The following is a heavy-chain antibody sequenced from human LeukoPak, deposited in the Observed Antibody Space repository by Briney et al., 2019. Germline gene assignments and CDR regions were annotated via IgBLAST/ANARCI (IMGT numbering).Heavy chain of an antibody. J-gene: IGHJ4*02. CDR2: ITSSSAYT. Sequence: GGSLRLSCAASGFTFSTYNMNWVRQTPGKGLEWVSSITSSSAYTFYADSVRGRFTISRDNAKNTLYLQMNSLRAEDTAVYYCARDVSLDYWGQGTLVTVSS. CDR1: GFTFSTYN. D-gene: IGHD3-10*01. CDR3: ARDVSLDY. V-gene: IGHV3-21*01.